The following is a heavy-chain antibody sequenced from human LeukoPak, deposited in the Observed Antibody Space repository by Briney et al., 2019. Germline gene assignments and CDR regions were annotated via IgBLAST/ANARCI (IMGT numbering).Heavy chain of an antibody. CDR1: GGSFSGYY. V-gene: IGHV4-34*01. CDR2: INHSGST. J-gene: IGHJ4*02. Sequence: PSETLSLTCAVYGGSFSGYYWSWIRQPPGKGLEWIGEINHSGSTNYNPSLKSRVTISVGTSKNQSSLKLGSVTAADTAVYYCAKSPGYSSGWYRASLFDYWGQGTLVTVSS. D-gene: IGHD6-19*01. CDR3: AKSPGYSSGWYRASLFDY.